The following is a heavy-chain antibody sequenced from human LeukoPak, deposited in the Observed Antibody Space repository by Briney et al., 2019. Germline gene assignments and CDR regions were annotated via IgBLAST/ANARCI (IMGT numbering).Heavy chain of an antibody. D-gene: IGHD6-19*01. CDR3: ARDTNQGSGWYNDAFDI. V-gene: IGHV1-2*02. CDR2: INPNSGGT. J-gene: IGHJ3*02. CDR1: GYTFNGYY. Sequence: GASVKVSCKASGYTFNGYYMHWVRQAPGQGLEGMGWINPNSGGTNYAQKFQGRVTMTTDTSTSTAYMELRSLRSDDTAVYYCARDTNQGSGWYNDAFDIWGQGTMVTVSS.